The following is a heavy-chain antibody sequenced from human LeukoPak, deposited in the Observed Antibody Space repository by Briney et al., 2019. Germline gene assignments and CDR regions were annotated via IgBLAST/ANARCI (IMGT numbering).Heavy chain of an antibody. CDR3: ARHPRFDSSSWYPWFDP. Sequence: ASVKVSCKASGYTFTSYGINWVRQATGQGLEWMGWMNPNSGNTGYAQKFQGRVTMTRNTSISTAYMELSSLRSEDTAVYYCARHPRFDSSSWYPWFDPWGQGTLVTVSS. CDR2: MNPNSGNT. J-gene: IGHJ5*02. D-gene: IGHD6-13*01. V-gene: IGHV1-8*02. CDR1: GYTFTSYG.